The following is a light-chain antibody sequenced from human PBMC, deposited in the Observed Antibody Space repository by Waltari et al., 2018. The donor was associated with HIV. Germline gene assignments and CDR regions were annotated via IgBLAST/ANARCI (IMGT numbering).Light chain of an antibody. CDR1: SFNIGSNF. CDR3: AAWDDSLSGFYV. J-gene: IGLJ1*01. CDR2: RNN. V-gene: IGLV1-47*01. Sequence: QSVLTQPPSASGTPGQRVTIRCSGSSFNIGSNFVYWYQHLPGAAPKLLIYRNNQRPAGVPDRLSGSQSGTSASLAISGLRSEDEADYYCAAWDDSLSGFYVVGTGTKVTVL.